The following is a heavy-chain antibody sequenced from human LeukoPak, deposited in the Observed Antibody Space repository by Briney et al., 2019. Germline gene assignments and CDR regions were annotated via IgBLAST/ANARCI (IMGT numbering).Heavy chain of an antibody. Sequence: GGSLRLSCAASGFTFDDYGMSWVRQAPGKGLEWVSGINWNGGSTVYADSVKGRFTISTDNAKNSLYLQMNSLRAEDTALYHCARGTYYYGSGSQTANWFDPWGQGTLVTVSS. CDR1: GFTFDDYG. CDR2: INWNGGST. J-gene: IGHJ5*02. CDR3: ARGTYYYGSGSQTANWFDP. V-gene: IGHV3-20*01. D-gene: IGHD3-10*01.